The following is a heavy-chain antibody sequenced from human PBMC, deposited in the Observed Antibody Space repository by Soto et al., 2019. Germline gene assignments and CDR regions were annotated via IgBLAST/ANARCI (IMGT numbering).Heavy chain of an antibody. CDR3: ARDPDYRDYWGYFFDS. CDR1: GYTFAAYY. CDR2: INPTSGGT. Sequence: ASVKVSCKXSGYTFAAYYIHWIRQAPGQGLEWMGWINPTSGGTVYAQNFQDRVTMTRDTSISTAYMELRRPNSDDTAVYYCARDPDYRDYWGYFFDSWGQGTPVTVSS. V-gene: IGHV1-2*02. D-gene: IGHD4-17*01. J-gene: IGHJ4*02.